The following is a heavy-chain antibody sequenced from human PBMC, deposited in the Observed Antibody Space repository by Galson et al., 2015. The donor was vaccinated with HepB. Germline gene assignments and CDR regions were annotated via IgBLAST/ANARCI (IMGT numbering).Heavy chain of an antibody. Sequence: SLRLSCAASGFTFSSYWMHWVRQAPGKGLVWVSRINSDGSSTSYADSVKGRFTTSRDNAKNTLYLQMNSLRAEDTAVYYCARGSATVTTSYYYYGMDVWGQGTTVTVSS. CDR1: GFTFSSYW. CDR2: INSDGSST. CDR3: ARGSATVTTSYYYYGMDV. V-gene: IGHV3-74*01. D-gene: IGHD4-17*01. J-gene: IGHJ6*02.